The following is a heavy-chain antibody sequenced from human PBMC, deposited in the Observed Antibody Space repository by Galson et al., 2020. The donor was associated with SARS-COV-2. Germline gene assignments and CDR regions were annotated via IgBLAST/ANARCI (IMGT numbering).Heavy chain of an antibody. Sequence: ASVKVSCKTSGYTFISYNINWVRQAPGQGLEWVGWMDPNSGKAGSSQKFQGRVTMTSTTSISTASMELSSLRSEDTAVYYCAREGGPNAFDMWGKGTLVIVSS. CDR1: GYTFISYN. V-gene: IGHV1-8*01. CDR2: MDPNSGKA. CDR3: AREGGPNAFDM. D-gene: IGHD3-16*01. J-gene: IGHJ3*02.